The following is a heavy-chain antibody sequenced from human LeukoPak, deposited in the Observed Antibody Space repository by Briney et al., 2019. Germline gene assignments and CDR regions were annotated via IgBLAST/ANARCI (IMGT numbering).Heavy chain of an antibody. CDR3: ARVTFNYYGSGDAFDM. J-gene: IGHJ3*02. D-gene: IGHD3-10*01. Sequence: GGSLRLSCAASGFTVSSNYMSWVRQAPGKGLEWASVIYSDGRTYYADSVKARFTISRDNSKNMLYLQMNSLRAEDTAVYYCARVTFNYYGSGDAFDMWGQGTMVTVSS. CDR2: IYSDGRT. CDR1: GFTVSSNY. V-gene: IGHV3-66*01.